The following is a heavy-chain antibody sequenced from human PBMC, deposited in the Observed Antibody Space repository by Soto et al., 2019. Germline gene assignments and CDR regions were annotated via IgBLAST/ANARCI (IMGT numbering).Heavy chain of an antibody. Sequence: EVRLVESGGGLVQPGRSLRLSCSASGFTFGDYALSWFRQAPGKGLEWVGFITSKRYGGTTESAASVKGRFSISRDDSKSIAYLQMNSLKTEDTAVYYCTRIPPNGYCSSSSCSAFDIWGQGTMVTVSS. J-gene: IGHJ3*02. V-gene: IGHV3-49*03. CDR3: TRIPPNGYCSSSSCSAFDI. D-gene: IGHD2-2*01. CDR1: GFTFGDYA. CDR2: ITSKRYGGTT.